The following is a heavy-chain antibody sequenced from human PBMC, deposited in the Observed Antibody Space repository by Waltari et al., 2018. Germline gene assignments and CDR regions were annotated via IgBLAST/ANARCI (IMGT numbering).Heavy chain of an antibody. J-gene: IGHJ5*02. D-gene: IGHD1-1*01. V-gene: IGHV3-7*01. CDR2: IDPDGREK. CDR1: GLLLSRYC. Sequence: QLVESGGDFVQPGGSLILSCTTSGLLLSRYCMTWVRQAPGKGLEGVANIDPDGREKYDGDSVKGRFTISRDNDKDSVFLHMNSLRVEDTALYFCARGHATGDDPWGQGTLVTVSS. CDR3: ARGHATGDDP.